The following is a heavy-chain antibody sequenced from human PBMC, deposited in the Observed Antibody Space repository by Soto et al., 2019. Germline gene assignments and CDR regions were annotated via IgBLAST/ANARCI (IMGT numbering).Heavy chain of an antibody. V-gene: IGHV1-69*01. CDR2: IIPFFGTA. Sequence: QVQLVQSGAEVKKTGSSVKVSCKTSGGTFSTFGISWVRQAPGQGLEWMGGIIPFFGTAEYSQKCEDRIMITADESTNTVYMDLRSLTSEDTAIYYCARTAPMDAGDKYYYDFWGQGALVTVSS. D-gene: IGHD3-16*01. J-gene: IGHJ4*02. CDR1: GGTFSTFG. CDR3: ARTAPMDAGDKYYYDF.